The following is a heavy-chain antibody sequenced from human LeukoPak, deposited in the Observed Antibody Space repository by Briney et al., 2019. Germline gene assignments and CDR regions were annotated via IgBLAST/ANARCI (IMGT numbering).Heavy chain of an antibody. J-gene: IGHJ4*02. CDR1: GYSISSGYY. CDR2: IYHSGST. Sequence: SETLSLPCAVSGYSISSGYYWGWIRQPPGKGLEWIGSIYHSGSTYYNPSLKSRVTISVDTSKNQFSLKLSSVTAADTAVYYCARNRGYYDSSGYYAVDYWGQGTLVTVSS. CDR3: ARNRGYYDSSGYYAVDY. D-gene: IGHD3-22*01. V-gene: IGHV4-38-2*01.